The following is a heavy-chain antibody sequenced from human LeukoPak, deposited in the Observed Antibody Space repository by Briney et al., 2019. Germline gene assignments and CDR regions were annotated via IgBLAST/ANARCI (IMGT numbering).Heavy chain of an antibody. CDR3: ARAGEYSSGWYGY. D-gene: IGHD6-19*01. CDR2: IKQDGSEK. J-gene: IGHJ4*02. Sequence: NIKQDGSEKYYVDSVKGRFTISRDNAKNSLYLQMNSLRAEDTAVYHCARAGEYSSGWYGYWGQGTLVTVSS. V-gene: IGHV3-7*01.